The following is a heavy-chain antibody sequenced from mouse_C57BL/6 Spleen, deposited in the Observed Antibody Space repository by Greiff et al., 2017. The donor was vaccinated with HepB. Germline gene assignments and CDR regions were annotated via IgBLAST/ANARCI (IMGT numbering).Heavy chain of an antibody. CDR2: ISYDGSN. Sequence: EVKLMESGPGLVKPSQSLSLTCSVTGYSITSGYYWNWILQFPGNKLEWMGYISYDGSNNYNPSLKNRISITRDTSKNQFFLKLNSVTTEDTATYYCARDYYGSGGLAWFAYWGQGTLVTVSA. V-gene: IGHV3-6*01. D-gene: IGHD1-1*01. CDR3: ARDYYGSGGLAWFAY. J-gene: IGHJ3*01. CDR1: GYSITSGYY.